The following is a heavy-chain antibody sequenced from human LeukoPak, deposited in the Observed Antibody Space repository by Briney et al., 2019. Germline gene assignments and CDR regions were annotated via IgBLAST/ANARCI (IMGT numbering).Heavy chain of an antibody. CDR3: ATELPNYDILTGYYKVGSAFDY. CDR2: FDPEDGET. V-gene: IGHV1-24*01. J-gene: IGHJ4*02. D-gene: IGHD3-9*01. CDR1: GYTLTELS. Sequence: ASVKVSCKVSGYTLTELSMHWVRQAPGKGLEWMGGFDPEDGETIYAQKFQGRVTMIEDTSTDTAYMELSSLRSEDTAVYYCATELPNYDILTGYYKVGSAFDYWGQGTLVTVSS.